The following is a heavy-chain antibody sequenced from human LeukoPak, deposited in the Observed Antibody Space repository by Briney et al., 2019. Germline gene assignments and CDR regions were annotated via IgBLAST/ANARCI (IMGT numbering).Heavy chain of an antibody. Sequence: SVKVSCKASGGTFSSYAISWVRQAPGQGLEWMGGNIPIFGTANYAQKFQGRVTITADESTSTAYMELSSLRSEDTAVYYCARVRGAIFGVVDYYFDYWGQGTLVTVSS. D-gene: IGHD3-3*01. CDR3: ARVRGAIFGVVDYYFDY. CDR1: GGTFSSYA. CDR2: NIPIFGTA. J-gene: IGHJ4*02. V-gene: IGHV1-69*13.